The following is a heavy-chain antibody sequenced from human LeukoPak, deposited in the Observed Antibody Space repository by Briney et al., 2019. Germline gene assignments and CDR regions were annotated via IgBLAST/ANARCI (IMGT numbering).Heavy chain of an antibody. V-gene: IGHV3-74*01. CDR1: GFTFSSHW. D-gene: IGHD2-15*01. CDR2: VSSDGSST. Sequence: PGGSLRLSCVASGFTFSSHWMHWVRRAPGKGLVWVSRVSSDGSSTTYADAVKGRFTISRDNAKNTLYLQMNSLRAEDTAVYYCVREPYCSGGSCYTSGFDCWGQGTLVTVSS. CDR3: VREPYCSGGSCYTSGFDC. J-gene: IGHJ4*02.